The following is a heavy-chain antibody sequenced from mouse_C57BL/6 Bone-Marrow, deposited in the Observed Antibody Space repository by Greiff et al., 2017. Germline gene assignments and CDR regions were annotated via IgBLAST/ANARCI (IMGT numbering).Heavy chain of an antibody. J-gene: IGHJ1*03. CDR3: ARYSKGYFDV. Sequence: VQLQQSGPVLVKPGASVKMSCKASGYTFTDYYMNWVKQSHGKSLEWIGVINPYNGGTSYNQKFKGKATLTVDKSSSTAYMELNSLTSEDAAVYYWARYSKGYFDVWGTGTTGTVSS. CDR1: GYTFTDYY. D-gene: IGHD2-5*01. CDR2: INPYNGGT. V-gene: IGHV1-19*01.